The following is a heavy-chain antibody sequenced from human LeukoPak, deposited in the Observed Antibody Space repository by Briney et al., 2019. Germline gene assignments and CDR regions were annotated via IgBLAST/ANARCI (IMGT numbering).Heavy chain of an antibody. V-gene: IGHV3-74*01. D-gene: IGHD6-19*01. Sequence: GGSLRLSCAASGFTFSSYWMHWVRQAPGKGLVWVSRINTDGSSTSYADSVKGRFTISRDNAKNTLYLQMDSLRAEDTALYYCAKDIAWEQWLGIFDYWGQGTLVTVSS. J-gene: IGHJ4*02. CDR3: AKDIAWEQWLGIFDY. CDR2: INTDGSST. CDR1: GFTFSSYW.